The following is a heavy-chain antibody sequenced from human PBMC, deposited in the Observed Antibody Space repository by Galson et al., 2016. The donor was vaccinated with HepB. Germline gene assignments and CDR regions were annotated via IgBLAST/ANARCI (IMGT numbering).Heavy chain of an antibody. CDR3: ARGHNDSSGYFVIDY. J-gene: IGHJ4*02. D-gene: IGHD3-22*01. CDR2: IHPNTGGT. V-gene: IGHV1-2*02. CDR1: GYTFTNYY. Sequence: SVKVSCKASGYTFTNYYVHWLRQAPGQGLGWMGWIHPNTGGTKYAQKFQGRVTMIRDTSSSTAYMELRRLRSDDTAVYYCARGHNDSSGYFVIDYWGQGTPVTVSS.